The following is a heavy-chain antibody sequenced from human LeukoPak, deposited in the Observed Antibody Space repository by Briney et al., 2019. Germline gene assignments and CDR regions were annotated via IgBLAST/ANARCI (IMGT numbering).Heavy chain of an antibody. CDR1: GFTFSSYA. CDR2: IYSGGST. J-gene: IGHJ6*02. D-gene: IGHD2-15*01. V-gene: IGHV3-53*04. CDR3: ARDWPYSRYYGMDV. Sequence: PGGSLRLSCAASGFTFSSYAMSWVRQAPGKGLEWVSVIYSGGSTYYADSVKGRFTISRHNSKNTLYLQMNSLRAEDTAVYYCARDWPYSRYYGMDVWGQGTTVTVSS.